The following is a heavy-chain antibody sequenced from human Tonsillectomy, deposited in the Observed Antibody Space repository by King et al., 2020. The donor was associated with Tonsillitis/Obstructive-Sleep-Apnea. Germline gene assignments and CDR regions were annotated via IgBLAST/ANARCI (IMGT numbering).Heavy chain of an antibody. V-gene: IGHV3-30*18. Sequence: VQLVESGGGVVQPGRSLRLSCAASGFTFSSYGMHGVRQAPGKGLEGVAGISYDGSNKYYADSVKGRFTISRDNSKNKLYLQMNSLRAEDTAVYYCAKDQVGRSYYRHSYYGMDVWGQGTTVTVSS. J-gene: IGHJ6*02. CDR1: GFTFSSYG. D-gene: IGHD1-26*01. CDR3: AKDQVGRSYYRHSYYGMDV. CDR2: ISYDGSNK.